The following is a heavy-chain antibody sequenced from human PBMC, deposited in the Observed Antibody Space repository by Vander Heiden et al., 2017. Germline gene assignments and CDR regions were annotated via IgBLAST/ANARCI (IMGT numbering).Heavy chain of an antibody. Sequence: EVQMVESGGGLVKPGGSLRLSCAASGFIFSTYSMNWVRQAPGKGLEWVASMLATTDIFYADSVKGRFTSARDDAKSSLYIKMNSLRPEDTAGYYCADGGVEIWGQGTMVTVYS. D-gene: IGHD2-15*01. V-gene: IGHV3-21*06. J-gene: IGHJ3*02. CDR2: MLATTDI. CDR3: ADGGVEI. CDR1: GFIFSTYS.